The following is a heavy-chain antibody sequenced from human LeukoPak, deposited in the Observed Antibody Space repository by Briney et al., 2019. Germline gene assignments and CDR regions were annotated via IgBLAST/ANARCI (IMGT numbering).Heavy chain of an antibody. D-gene: IGHD7-27*01. J-gene: IGHJ3*02. Sequence: GGSLRLSCAASGFTVSSIYMSWVRQAPGKGLEWVSVIYSGGSTYYADSVKGRFTISRDNSKNTLYLQMNSLRAEDTAVYYCARELGSPDAFDIWGQGTMVTVSS. CDR3: ARELGSPDAFDI. CDR1: GFTVSSIY. V-gene: IGHV3-66*01. CDR2: IYSGGST.